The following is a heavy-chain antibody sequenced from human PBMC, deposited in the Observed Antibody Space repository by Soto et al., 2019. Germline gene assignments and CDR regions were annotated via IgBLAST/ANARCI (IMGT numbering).Heavy chain of an antibody. V-gene: IGHV6-1*01. J-gene: IGHJ6*02. D-gene: IGHD6-19*01. Sequence: SQTLSLTCAISGDSVSSNSAAWNWIRQSPSRGLEWLGRTYYGSKWYNDYAVSVKSRITINPDTSKNQFSLQLNSVTPEDTAVYHCARHGTYKDSSGWYTAAYYYYGMDVWGQGTTVTVSS. CDR2: TYYGSKWYN. CDR1: GDSVSSNSAA. CDR3: ARHGTYKDSSGWYTAAYYYYGMDV.